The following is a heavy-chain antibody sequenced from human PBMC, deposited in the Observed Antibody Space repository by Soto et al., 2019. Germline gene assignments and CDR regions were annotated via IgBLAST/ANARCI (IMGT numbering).Heavy chain of an antibody. CDR2: IYYSGST. J-gene: IGHJ1*01. D-gene: IGHD6-19*01. Sequence: PSETLSLTCTVSGGSISSSSYYWGWIRQPPGKGLEWIGYIYYSGSTNYNPSLKSRVTISVDTSKNQFSLKLSSVTAADTAVYYCARSFGWYAIDQWGQGTLVTVSS. V-gene: IGHV4-61*05. CDR3: ARSFGWYAIDQ. CDR1: GGSISSSSYY.